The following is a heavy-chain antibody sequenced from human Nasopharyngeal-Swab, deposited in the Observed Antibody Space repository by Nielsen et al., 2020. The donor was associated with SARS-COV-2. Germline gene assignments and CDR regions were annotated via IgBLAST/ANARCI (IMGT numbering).Heavy chain of an antibody. CDR1: GGSISSSSYY. Sequence: SETLSLTCTVSGGSISSSSYYWGWIRQPPGKGLEWSGIIYYSGSTYYNPSLKSRVTISVDTSKNQFSLKLSSVTAADTAVYYCASPMLQPELLGGVYYFDYWGQGTLVTVSS. D-gene: IGHD1-26*01. V-gene: IGHV4-39*01. J-gene: IGHJ4*02. CDR2: IYYSGST. CDR3: ASPMLQPELLGGVYYFDY.